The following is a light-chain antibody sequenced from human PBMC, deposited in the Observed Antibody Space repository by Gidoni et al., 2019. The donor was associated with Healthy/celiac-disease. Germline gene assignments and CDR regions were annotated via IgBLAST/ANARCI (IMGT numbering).Light chain of an antibody. Sequence: DRQMTQSPSSLSASVGDRVTITCRASQSITSYLNLYQQKPGKAPKLLIYAASSLQSGVPSRFSGSGSGTDFTLTISSLQPEDFATYDCQQSYSTPPITFGQGTRLEIK. CDR1: QSITSY. CDR3: QQSYSTPPIT. CDR2: AAS. J-gene: IGKJ5*01. V-gene: IGKV1-39*01.